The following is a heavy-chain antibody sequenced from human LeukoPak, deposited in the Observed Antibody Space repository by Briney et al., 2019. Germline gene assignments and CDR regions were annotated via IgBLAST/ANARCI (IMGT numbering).Heavy chain of an antibody. J-gene: IGHJ4*02. V-gene: IGHV4-34*01. Sequence: SETLSLTCAVYGGSFSGYYWSWIRQPPGKGLEWIGEINHSGSTNYNPSLKSRVTISVDTSKNQFSLKLSSVTAEDTAVYYCARDKEGLSSILPSGKQRAYFDYWGQGTLVTVSS. CDR3: ARDKEGLSSILPSGKQRAYFDY. D-gene: IGHD3-9*01. CDR2: INHSGST. CDR1: GGSFSGYY.